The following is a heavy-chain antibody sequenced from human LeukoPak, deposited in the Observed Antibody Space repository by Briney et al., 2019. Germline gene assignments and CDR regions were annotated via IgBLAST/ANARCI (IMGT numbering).Heavy chain of an antibody. CDR2: IYNSGST. CDR3: VRDRELNY. Sequence: TSETLSLTCTVSGGSISSYYWSWIRQPPGKGLEWIGYIYNSGSTSYNPSLKSRATISADTSKNQFSLKLSSVTAADTAVYYCVRDRELNYWGQGTLVTVSS. D-gene: IGHD1-7*01. J-gene: IGHJ4*02. CDR1: GGSISSYY. V-gene: IGHV4-59*01.